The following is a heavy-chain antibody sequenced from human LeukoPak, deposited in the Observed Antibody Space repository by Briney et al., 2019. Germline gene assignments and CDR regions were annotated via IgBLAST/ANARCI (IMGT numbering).Heavy chain of an antibody. V-gene: IGHV1-18*01. D-gene: IGHD3-9*01. CDR3: ARDHDILTVYYSILDY. Sequence: ASVKVSCMASQYTYFSYGISWVRQASGQEREWMGWISGYNGNTNYAQKHQGRVTMTTDTSRTTAYMELRSLRSDDTAVYYCARDHDILTVYYSILDYWGQGTLVTVSS. J-gene: IGHJ4*02. CDR2: ISGYNGNT. CDR1: QYTYFSYG.